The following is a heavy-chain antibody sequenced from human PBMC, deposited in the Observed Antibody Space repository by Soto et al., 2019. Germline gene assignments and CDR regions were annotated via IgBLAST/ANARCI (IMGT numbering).Heavy chain of an antibody. D-gene: IGHD3-9*01. J-gene: IGHJ4*02. CDR3: ARDGTGYACSYAF. CDR1: GGLFSSYP. CDR2: IIPVFQTA. Sequence: QEQLVQSGAEVKKPGSSVKVSCKASGGLFSSYPISWVRQVPGQGLEWMGGIIPVFQTAYYTQRFQGRVTITAAESPHTACWELSSLRTQDTTIVYGARDGTGYACSYAFWGQGTLVTVSS. V-gene: IGHV1-69*01.